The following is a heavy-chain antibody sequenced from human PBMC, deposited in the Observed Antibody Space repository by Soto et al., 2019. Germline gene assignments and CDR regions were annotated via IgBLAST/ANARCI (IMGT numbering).Heavy chain of an antibody. V-gene: IGHV3-21*01. Sequence: SLRLSCAASGFTFSSHSMNWVRQAPGKGLEWVASIYRSSVFRFGPNEFYADSVRGRFIISRDNTNNLVFLQMDSLRVEDTAVCYCAREFCSQLPLDYWGQGTLVTVSS. D-gene: IGHD2-15*01. CDR2: IYRSSVFRFGPNE. CDR1: GFTFSSHS. CDR3: AREFCSQLPLDY. J-gene: IGHJ4*02.